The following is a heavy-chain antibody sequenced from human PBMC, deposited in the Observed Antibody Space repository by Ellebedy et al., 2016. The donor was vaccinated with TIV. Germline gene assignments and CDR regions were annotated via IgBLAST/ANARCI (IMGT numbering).Heavy chain of an antibody. J-gene: IGHJ4*02. Sequence: GESLKISCAASGFTVSSNYMNLVPQAPGKGLMLVARSDSDGSNTGYADIVKGRFTIARDNAKNTLYLQMISLRAEETAVYYCARSGNYYDSSGYSYWGQGTLVTVSS. V-gene: IGHV3-74*01. CDR1: GFTVSSNY. CDR3: ARSGNYYDSSGYSY. D-gene: IGHD3-22*01. CDR2: SDSDGSNT.